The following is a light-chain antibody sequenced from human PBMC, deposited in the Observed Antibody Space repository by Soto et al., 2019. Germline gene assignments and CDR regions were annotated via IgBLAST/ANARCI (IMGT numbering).Light chain of an antibody. CDR3: AAWDHRLNGPHVV. CDR1: SSNIGSNS. Sequence: QSALTQPPSASGTPGQRVTISGSGSSSNIGSNSVNWYQQLPGTAPKLLIFSNNQRPSGVPDRFSGSKSVTSASLAISGLQSQDEDDYYCAAWDHRLNGPHVVFGGGTKLTVL. J-gene: IGLJ2*01. CDR2: SNN. V-gene: IGLV1-44*01.